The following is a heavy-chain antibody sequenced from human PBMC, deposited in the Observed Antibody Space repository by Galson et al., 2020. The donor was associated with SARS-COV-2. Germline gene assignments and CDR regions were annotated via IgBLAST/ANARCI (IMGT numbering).Heavy chain of an antibody. CDR3: ARERLEY. D-gene: IGHD1-1*01. Sequence: GESLKISCAASGFTFSSYTMNWVRQAPVKGLELVAYIRSSSGTIYYADSVKGRFTISRDNAKNSLYLQLNSLRVEDTAVYYFARERLEYWGQGTLVAVSS. J-gene: IGHJ4*02. CDR1: GFTFSSYT. V-gene: IGHV3-48*04. CDR2: IRSSSGTI.